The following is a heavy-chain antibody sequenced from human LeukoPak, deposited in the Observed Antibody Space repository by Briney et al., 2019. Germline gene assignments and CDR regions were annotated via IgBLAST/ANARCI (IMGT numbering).Heavy chain of an antibody. D-gene: IGHD6-13*01. CDR1: GGTFSSYA. Sequence: SVKISCKASGGTFSSYAISWVRQAPGQGLEWMGGIIPIFGTANYAQKFQGRVTITADESTSTAYMELSSLRSEDTAVYYCARALVRDSSSWYGTGGFDYWGQGTLVTVSS. V-gene: IGHV1-69*13. J-gene: IGHJ4*02. CDR3: ARALVRDSSSWYGTGGFDY. CDR2: IIPIFGTA.